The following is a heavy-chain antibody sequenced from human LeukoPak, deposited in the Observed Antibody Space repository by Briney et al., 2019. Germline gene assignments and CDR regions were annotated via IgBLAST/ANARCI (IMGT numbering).Heavy chain of an antibody. D-gene: IGHD2-15*01. Sequence: SGGSLRLSCAASGFTFSSHWMTWIRQAPWKGLEWVASIKKDVGEKFYVDSVKGRFTISRDNAKNSLYLQMNSLRAEDTAVYYCARDDMDEADPGYWGQGTLVTVSS. V-gene: IGHV3-7*03. CDR2: IKKDVGEK. CDR1: GFTFSSHW. CDR3: ARDDMDEADPGY. J-gene: IGHJ4*02.